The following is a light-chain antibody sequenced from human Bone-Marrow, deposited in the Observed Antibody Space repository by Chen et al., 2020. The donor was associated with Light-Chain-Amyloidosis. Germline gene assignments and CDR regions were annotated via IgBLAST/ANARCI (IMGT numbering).Light chain of an antibody. CDR2: GAS. J-gene: IGKJ4*01. CDR3: QQSYSSLSLT. CDR1: QFSSNY. Sequence: DIQMTQSPSSLSASVGDRVTITCRASQFSSNYLSGYQQKPGKAPKLLIHGASSLQSGVPSRFSGSGSGTDVTLSSSSLQPEDFGTYYCQQSYSSLSLTFGGGTKVEIK. V-gene: IGKV1-39*01.